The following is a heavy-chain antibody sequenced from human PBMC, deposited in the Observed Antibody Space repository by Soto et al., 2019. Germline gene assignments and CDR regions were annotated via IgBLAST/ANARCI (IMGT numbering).Heavy chain of an antibody. Sequence: SETLSLTCTVSGGSISSYYWSWIRQPPGKGLEWIGYIYYSGSTNYNPSLKSRVTISVDTSKNHLYLKLSSVTAADTAVYYCARERKDSSGWASVDYWGQGTLVTVSS. D-gene: IGHD6-19*01. CDR3: ARERKDSSGWASVDY. CDR2: IYYSGST. J-gene: IGHJ4*02. CDR1: GGSISSYY. V-gene: IGHV4-59*12.